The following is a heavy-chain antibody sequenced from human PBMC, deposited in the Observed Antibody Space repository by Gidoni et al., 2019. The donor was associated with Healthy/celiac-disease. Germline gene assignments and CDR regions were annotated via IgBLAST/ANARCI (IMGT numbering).Heavy chain of an antibody. J-gene: IGHJ4*02. D-gene: IGHD3-3*01. CDR3: ARDYYDFWSGYTFDY. V-gene: IGHV3-30*04. Sequence: QVQLVESGGGVVQPGRSLRLSCAASGFTFSSYAMHWVRQAPGKGLEWVAVISYDGSNKYYADSVKGRFTISRDNSKNTLYLQMNSLRAEDTAVYYCARDYYDFWSGYTFDYWGQGTLVTVSS. CDR2: ISYDGSNK. CDR1: GFTFSSYA.